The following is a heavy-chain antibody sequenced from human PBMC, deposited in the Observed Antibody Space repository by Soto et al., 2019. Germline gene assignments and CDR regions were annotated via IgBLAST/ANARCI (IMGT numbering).Heavy chain of an antibody. J-gene: IGHJ5*02. D-gene: IGHD3-22*01. V-gene: IGHV3-48*03. CDR3: ARALYDSSGYYYWFDP. CDR2: ISSSGSTI. Sequence: PGGSLRLSCAASGFTFSSYEMNCVRQAPGKGLEWVSYISSSGSTIYYADSVKGRFTISRDNAKNSLYLQMNSLRAGDTAVYYCARALYDSSGYYYWFDPWGQGTLVTVSS. CDR1: GFTFSSYE.